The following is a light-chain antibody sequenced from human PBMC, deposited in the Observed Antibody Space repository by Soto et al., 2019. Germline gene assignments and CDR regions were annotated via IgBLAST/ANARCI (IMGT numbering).Light chain of an antibody. J-gene: IGKJ3*01. CDR2: GAS. V-gene: IGKV3-15*01. CDR1: QSVTNN. CDR3: QQDSDSTIP. Sequence: EIVMTQSLTTMSVSPGERATLSCRASQSVTNNLSWYQQTPCHAPRPLIRGASTRDSGVPARFRGSGSGTDFTLTISSLESDDFAVYYCQQDSDSTIPFGPGTKVALK.